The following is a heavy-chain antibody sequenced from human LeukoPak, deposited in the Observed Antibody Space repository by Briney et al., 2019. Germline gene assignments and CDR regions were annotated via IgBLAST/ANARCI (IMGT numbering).Heavy chain of an antibody. CDR2: IIPIFGIA. Sequence: SVKVSCKASGGSFNNYAISWVRQAPGQGLEWMGRIIPIFGIANSAQKFQGRVTITRNTSISTAYMELSSLRSEDTAVYYCARSWYQGWFDPWGQGTLVTVSS. D-gene: IGHD6-13*01. CDR1: GGSFNNYA. CDR3: ARSWYQGWFDP. J-gene: IGHJ5*02. V-gene: IGHV1-69*04.